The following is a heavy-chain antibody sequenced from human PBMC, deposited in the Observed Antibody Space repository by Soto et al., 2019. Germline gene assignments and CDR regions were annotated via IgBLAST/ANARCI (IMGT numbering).Heavy chain of an antibody. D-gene: IGHD4-17*01. Sequence: SETLSLTCTVSDGSISSSSYYWGWIRQPPGKGLEWIGSISYSGSTYYNPSLKSRVTISVDTSKNQFSLKLSSVTAADTAVYYCASSYGDYVSYWGQGTLVTVSS. CDR2: ISYSGST. J-gene: IGHJ4*02. CDR3: ASSYGDYVSY. V-gene: IGHV4-39*01. CDR1: DGSISSSSYY.